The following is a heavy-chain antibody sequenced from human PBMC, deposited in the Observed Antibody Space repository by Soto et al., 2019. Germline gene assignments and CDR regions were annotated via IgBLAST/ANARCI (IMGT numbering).Heavy chain of an antibody. J-gene: IGHJ6*03. D-gene: IGHD3-9*01. Sequence: GGSLRLSCAASGFTFSSYGMHWVRQAPGKGLEWVAVIWYDGSNKYYADSVKGRFTISRDNSKNTLYLQMNSLRAEDTAVYYCARDYDILTSDYYYYYYMDVWGKGTTVTVSS. CDR2: IWYDGSNK. V-gene: IGHV3-33*01. CDR1: GFTFSSYG. CDR3: ARDYDILTSDYYYYYYMDV.